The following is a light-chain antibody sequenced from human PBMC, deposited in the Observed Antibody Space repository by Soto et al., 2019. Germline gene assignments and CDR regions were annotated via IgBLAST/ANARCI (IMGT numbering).Light chain of an antibody. J-gene: IGKJ3*01. CDR3: QKCSNSALPFT. Sequence: EIVLTQSPATLSLSPGERATLSCRASQSVSSYLAWYQQKPGQDPRLLIYDASNRATGIPARFSGSGAGTDFTLTSSSLEPEDFAVYYWQKCSNSALPFTFGSGAKVASK. CDR2: DAS. CDR1: QSVSSY. V-gene: IGKV3-11*01.